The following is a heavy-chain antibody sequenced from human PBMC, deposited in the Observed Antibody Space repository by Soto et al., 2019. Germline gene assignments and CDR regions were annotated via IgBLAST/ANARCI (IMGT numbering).Heavy chain of an antibody. CDR3: ARDLSSWSSNWFDP. Sequence: SETLSLTCTVSGGSISSGDYYWSWIRQPPGKGLEWIGYIYYSGSTYYNPSLKSRVTISVDTSKNQFSLKLSSVTAADTAVYYCARDLSSWSSNWFDPWGQGTLVTVSS. D-gene: IGHD6-13*01. CDR1: GGSISSGDYY. CDR2: IYYSGST. V-gene: IGHV4-30-4*01. J-gene: IGHJ5*02.